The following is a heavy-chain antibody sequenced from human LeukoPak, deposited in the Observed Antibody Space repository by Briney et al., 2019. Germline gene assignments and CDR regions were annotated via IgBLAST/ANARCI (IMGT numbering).Heavy chain of an antibody. D-gene: IGHD1-26*01. Sequence: GGSLRLSCAASGFTFSDYNMNWVRQAPGKGLEWISYINSSSSTIHYADSVKGRFTISRDNVKNSLSLQMNSLRGEGTAAYYCARSIGGSYWQGYYFDYWGQGTLVTVSS. CDR2: INSSSSTI. V-gene: IGHV3-48*04. CDR1: GFTFSDYN. J-gene: IGHJ4*02. CDR3: ARSIGGSYWQGYYFDY.